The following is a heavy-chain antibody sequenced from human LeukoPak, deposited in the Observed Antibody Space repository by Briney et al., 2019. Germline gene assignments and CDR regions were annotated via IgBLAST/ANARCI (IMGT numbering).Heavy chain of an antibody. CDR3: VMSPYDFWSGYFLS. J-gene: IGHJ4*02. CDR1: GFTFSNAW. D-gene: IGHD3-3*01. V-gene: IGHV3-20*01. Sequence: GGSLRLSRAASGFTFSNAWMNWVRQAPGKGLEWVSSINWNGGSIAYADSVKGRFIISRDNAKNFLYLQMNSLRAEDTGLYHCVMSPYDFWSGYFLSWGQGTLVTVSS. CDR2: INWNGGSI.